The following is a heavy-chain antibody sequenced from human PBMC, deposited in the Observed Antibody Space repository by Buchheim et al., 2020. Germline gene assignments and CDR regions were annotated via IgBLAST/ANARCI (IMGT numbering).Heavy chain of an antibody. J-gene: IGHJ3*02. Sequence: QVQLLQSGAEVKKPGASVKVSCKASGYIFTNYYMHWVRQAPGQGLEWMGIINPSDGSTTYSQKFQGRVTMTRDTSTSTAYMELSSLRSDDTAVYYCASTYDNSDYASNDAFDIWGQGT. CDR2: INPSDGST. V-gene: IGHV1-46*01. CDR1: GYIFTNYY. CDR3: ASTYDNSDYASNDAFDI. D-gene: IGHD3-22*01.